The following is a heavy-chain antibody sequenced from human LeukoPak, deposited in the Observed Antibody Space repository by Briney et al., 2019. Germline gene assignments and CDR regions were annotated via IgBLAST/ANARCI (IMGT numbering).Heavy chain of an antibody. CDR1: RFIFSSYT. Sequence: GGSLRLSCAASRFIFSSYTMHWVRQAPGKGLEWVAVISYAENNKYYADSVKGRFTISRDNSKNTLYLQMNSLRAEDTAVYYCARKARGYNYERGAFDIWGQGTMVTVSS. CDR2: ISYAENNK. D-gene: IGHD5-24*01. J-gene: IGHJ3*02. V-gene: IGHV3-30*04. CDR3: ARKARGYNYERGAFDI.